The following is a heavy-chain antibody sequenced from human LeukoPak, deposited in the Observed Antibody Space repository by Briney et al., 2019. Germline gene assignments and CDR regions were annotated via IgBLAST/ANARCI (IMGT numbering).Heavy chain of an antibody. Sequence: GGSLRLSCAVSGFTFSKYAMNWVRQGPGKGLEWVSGIGASGGTTYYADSVQGRFTISRDNYKNTLYLQLNRLSAEDTGVYFCAKDLEAVAGTIVNDYWGQGTLVTVSS. V-gene: IGHV3-23*01. CDR2: IGASGGTT. J-gene: IGHJ4*02. CDR1: GFTFSKYA. D-gene: IGHD6-19*01. CDR3: AKDLEAVAGTIVNDY.